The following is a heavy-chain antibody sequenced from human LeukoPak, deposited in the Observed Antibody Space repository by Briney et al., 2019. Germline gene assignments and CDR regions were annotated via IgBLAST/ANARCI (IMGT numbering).Heavy chain of an antibody. D-gene: IGHD3-22*01. CDR1: GYTFTSYG. Sequence: ASVKVSCQASGYTFTSYGISWVRQAPGQGLEWMGGISDYIGNTNYAQKLQGRVTMTTDTSTSTAYMELRSLRSDDTAVYYCARAVARAMIVVVIYLDAFDIWGQGTMVTVSS. J-gene: IGHJ3*02. CDR3: ARAVARAMIVVVIYLDAFDI. CDR2: ISDYIGNT. V-gene: IGHV1-18*01.